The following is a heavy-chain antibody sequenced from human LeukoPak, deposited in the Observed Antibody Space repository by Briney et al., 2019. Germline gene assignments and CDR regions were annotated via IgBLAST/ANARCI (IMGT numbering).Heavy chain of an antibody. CDR2: MNPNSGNT. J-gene: IGHJ5*02. V-gene: IGHV1-8*01. D-gene: IGHD2-2*01. CDR1: GYIFTNYD. CDR3: ARPHCSSTDCHPPEWFDP. Sequence: GASVRVSCKTSGYIFTNYDINWVRQATGQGLGWMGWMNPNSGNTGYAQKFQGRVTMTRNTSISTAYMELSSLRSEDTAVYYCARPHCSSTDCHPPEWFDPWGQGTLVTVPS.